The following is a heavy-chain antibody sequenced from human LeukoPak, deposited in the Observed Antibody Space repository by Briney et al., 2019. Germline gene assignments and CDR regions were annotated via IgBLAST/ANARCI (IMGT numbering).Heavy chain of an antibody. D-gene: IGHD3-16*01. CDR3: TREGGSECHIWGSDDNWFDP. CDR1: GFTFSGSA. Sequence: GGSLRLSCAASGFTFSGSAMPWVRQASGKGLEWVGRIRSKANSYATAYAASVKGRFTISRDDSKNTAYLQMNSLKTEDTAVYYCTREGGSECHIWGSDDNWFDPWGQGALVTVSS. V-gene: IGHV3-73*01. CDR2: IRSKANSYAT. J-gene: IGHJ5*02.